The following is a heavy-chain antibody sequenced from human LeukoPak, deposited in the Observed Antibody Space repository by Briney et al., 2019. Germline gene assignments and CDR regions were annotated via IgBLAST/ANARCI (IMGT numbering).Heavy chain of an antibody. CDR2: ISGSGGST. V-gene: IGHV3-23*01. CDR3: AKDVGGSYYYYMDV. D-gene: IGHD1-26*01. CDR1: GFTFSSYA. Sequence: GGSLRLSCAASGFTFSSYAMSWVRQAPGKGLEWVSAISGSGGSTYYADSVKGRFTISRDNSKNTLYLQMNSLRAEDTAVYYCAKDVGGSYYYYMDVWGRGTTVTVSS. J-gene: IGHJ6*03.